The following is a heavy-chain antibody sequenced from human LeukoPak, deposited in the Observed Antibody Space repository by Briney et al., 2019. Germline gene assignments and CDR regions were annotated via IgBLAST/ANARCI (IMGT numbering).Heavy chain of an antibody. J-gene: IGHJ4*02. CDR3: TRDPKYCDSSGYSDY. V-gene: IGHV3-33*01. D-gene: IGHD3-22*01. CDR1: GFTFSSYG. Sequence: GGSLRLSCAASGFTFSSYGMHWVRQAPGKGLEWVAVIWYDGSNKYYADSVKGRFTISRDNFKNTLYLQMNSLRAEDTAVYYCTRDPKYCDSSGYSDYWGQGTLVTVSS. CDR2: IWYDGSNK.